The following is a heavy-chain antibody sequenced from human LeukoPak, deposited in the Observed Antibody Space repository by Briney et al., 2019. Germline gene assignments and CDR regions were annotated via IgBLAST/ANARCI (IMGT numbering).Heavy chain of an antibody. CDR1: GFTVSINE. V-gene: IGHV3-38-3*01. CDR3: AKSSPPPLRY. J-gene: IGHJ4*02. CDR2: ISGGST. Sequence: GGSLRFSCAASGFTVSINEMSWVRQAPGKGLEWVSSISGGSTYCADSRKARFTISRDNSKNTLHLQMNSLRAEDTAVYYCAKSSPPPLRYWGQGTLVTVSS.